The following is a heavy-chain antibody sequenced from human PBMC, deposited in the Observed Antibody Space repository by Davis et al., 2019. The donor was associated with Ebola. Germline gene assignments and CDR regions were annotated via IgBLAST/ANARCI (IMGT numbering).Heavy chain of an antibody. CDR2: IYYSGST. CDR3: ARDWSRNWFDP. J-gene: IGHJ5*02. V-gene: IGHV4-39*07. Sequence: PSETLSLTCTVSGGSISSSSYYWGWIRQPPGKGLEWIGSIYYSGSTYYNPSLKSRVTISVDTSKNQFSLKLSSVTAADTAVYYCARDWSRNWFDPWGQGTLVTVSS. CDR1: GGSISSSSYY.